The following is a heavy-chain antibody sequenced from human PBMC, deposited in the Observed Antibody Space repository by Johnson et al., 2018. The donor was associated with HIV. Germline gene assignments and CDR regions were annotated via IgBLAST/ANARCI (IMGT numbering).Heavy chain of an antibody. Sequence: QVQLVESGGGVVQPGGSLTLSCAASGFTFSNYGMHWVRQAPGKGLEWVAFIQSDGKIKFYADSVKGRFTMSRDNSKNTLFLQMNSLRAEDTAVYYGAGGIRVAVGNDAFDIWGQVTMVTVSS. CDR3: AGGIRVAVGNDAFDI. CDR1: GFTFSNYG. J-gene: IGHJ3*02. CDR2: IQSDGKIK. D-gene: IGHD6-19*01. V-gene: IGHV3-30*02.